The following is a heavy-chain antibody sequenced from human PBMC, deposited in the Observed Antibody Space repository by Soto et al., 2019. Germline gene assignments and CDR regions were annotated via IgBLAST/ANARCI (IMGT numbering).Heavy chain of an antibody. J-gene: IGHJ4*02. V-gene: IGHV3-23*01. CDR2: ISGSGGST. CDR3: ATTWIQLWFSISDY. D-gene: IGHD5-18*01. Sequence: PGGSLRLSCAASGFTFSSYAMSWVRQAPGKGLEWVSAISGSGGSTYYADSVKGRFTISRDNSKNTLYLQMNSLRAEDTAVYYCATTWIQLWFSISDYCGQGTLVTVSS. CDR1: GFTFSSYA.